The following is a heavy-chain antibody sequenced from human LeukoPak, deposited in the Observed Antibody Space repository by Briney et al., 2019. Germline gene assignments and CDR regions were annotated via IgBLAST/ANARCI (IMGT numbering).Heavy chain of an antibody. Sequence: SQTLSLTCAVSGGSISSGGYSWSWIRQPPGKGLEWIGYIYHSGSTYYNPSLKSRVTISVGRSKNQFSLKLSSVTAADTAVYYCAGGKYSMVRGVIIDYFDYWGQGTLVTVSS. CDR1: GGSISSGGYS. CDR2: IYHSGST. J-gene: IGHJ4*02. V-gene: IGHV4-30-2*01. D-gene: IGHD3-10*01. CDR3: AGGKYSMVRGVIIDYFDY.